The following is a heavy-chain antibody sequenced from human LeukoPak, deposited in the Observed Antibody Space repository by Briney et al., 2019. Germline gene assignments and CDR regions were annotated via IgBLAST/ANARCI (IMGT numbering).Heavy chain of an antibody. CDR3: AKEAAAGPEYYYYYYMDV. Sequence: PGGSLRLSCAASGFTFSSYAMSWVRQAPGKGLEWVSAISGSGGSTYYADSVKGRFTISRDNSKNTLYLQMNSLRAGDTAVYYCAKEAAAGPEYYYYYYMDVWGKGTTVTVSS. V-gene: IGHV3-23*01. D-gene: IGHD6-13*01. J-gene: IGHJ6*03. CDR2: ISGSGGST. CDR1: GFTFSSYA.